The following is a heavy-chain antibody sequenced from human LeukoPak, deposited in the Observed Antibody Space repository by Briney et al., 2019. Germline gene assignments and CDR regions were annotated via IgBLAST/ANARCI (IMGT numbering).Heavy chain of an antibody. D-gene: IGHD3-10*02. CDR2: IYHSGST. CDR1: GGSISSGGYS. Sequence: SETLSLTCAVSGGSISSGGYSWSWIRQPPGKGLEWIGYIYHSGSTYYNPSLKSRVTISVDRSKNQFSLKLSSVTAADTAVYYCARYARGVDAFDIWGQGTMVTVSS. CDR3: ARYARGVDAFDI. V-gene: IGHV4-30-2*01. J-gene: IGHJ3*02.